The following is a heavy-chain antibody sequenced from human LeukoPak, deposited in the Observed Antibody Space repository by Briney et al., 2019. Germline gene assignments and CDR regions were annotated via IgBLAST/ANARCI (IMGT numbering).Heavy chain of an antibody. J-gene: IGHJ4*02. D-gene: IGHD6-19*01. CDR2: INPNSGGT. V-gene: IGHV1-2*02. CDR3: AREDSSGPMGY. CDR1: GNTFTGYY. Sequence: ASVKVSCKASGNTFTGYYMHWVRQAPGQGLEWMGWINPNSGGTNYAQKFQGRVTMTRDTSISTAYMELSRLRSDGTAVYYCAREDSSGPMGYWGQGTLVTVSS.